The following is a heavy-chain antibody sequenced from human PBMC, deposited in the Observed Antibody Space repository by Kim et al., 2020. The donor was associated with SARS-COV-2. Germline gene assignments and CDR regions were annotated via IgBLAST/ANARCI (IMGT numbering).Heavy chain of an antibody. J-gene: IGHJ4*02. V-gene: IGHV3-48*01. CDR1: EFTLSSYD. CDR3: ASGRGDWTVEY. D-gene: IGHD2-21*02. CDR2: MSSDASRI. Sequence: GGSLRLSCAASEFTLSSYDMKWFRQAPGKGLEWLAYMSSDASRIHYEGSVEGRFTISRDSAKNSLYLQMNSLRGEDTAMYYCASGRGDWTVEYWGEGTLVTVSS.